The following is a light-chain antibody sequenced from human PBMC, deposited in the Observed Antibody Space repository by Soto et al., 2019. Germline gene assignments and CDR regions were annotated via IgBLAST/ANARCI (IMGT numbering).Light chain of an antibody. Sequence: EIVMTQSPATLSVSPGERATLSCRASQSVSSNLAWYQQKPGQAPRLLIYGAFPRASGIPARFSGSGSRTDFTLTSCSLQSEDFAVHYCQQYNNWPRGTFGQGTQVQSK. J-gene: IGKJ1*01. CDR2: GAF. V-gene: IGKV3-15*01. CDR1: QSVSSN. CDR3: QQYNNWPRGT.